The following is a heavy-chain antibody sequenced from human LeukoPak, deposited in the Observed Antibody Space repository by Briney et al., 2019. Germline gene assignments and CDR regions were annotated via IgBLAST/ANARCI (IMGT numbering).Heavy chain of an antibody. CDR2: LDSDGSST. D-gene: IGHD1-26*01. Sequence: GSLRLSCAASGFTFSNYWMHWVRQVPGKGLVWVSRLDSDGSSTKYADSVKGRFTVSRDNAKNSLYLQMNSLRAEDTAVYYCAREFSGSNYGFPFDYWGQGTLVTVSS. CDR1: GFTFSNYW. CDR3: AREFSGSNYGFPFDY. J-gene: IGHJ4*02. V-gene: IGHV3-74*03.